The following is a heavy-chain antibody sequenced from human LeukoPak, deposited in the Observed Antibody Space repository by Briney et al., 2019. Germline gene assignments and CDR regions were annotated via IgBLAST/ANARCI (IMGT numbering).Heavy chain of an antibody. V-gene: IGHV1-8*03. CDR3: ARAPRITMVRGVIYWFDP. D-gene: IGHD3-10*01. CDR1: GYTFTSYD. J-gene: IGHJ5*02. CDR2: MNPNGGNT. Sequence: ASVKVSCKASGYTFTSYDINWVRQATGQGLEWMGWMNPNGGNTGYVQTFQGRVTITRNTSISTAYMELSSLRSEDTAVYYCARAPRITMVRGVIYWFDPWGQGTLVTVSS.